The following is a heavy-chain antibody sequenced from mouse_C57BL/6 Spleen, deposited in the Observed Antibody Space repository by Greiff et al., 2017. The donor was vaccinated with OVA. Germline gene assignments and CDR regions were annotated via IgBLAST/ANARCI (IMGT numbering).Heavy chain of an antibody. V-gene: IGHV2-5*01. CDR3: AKNRGSSHWYFDV. CDR2: IWRGGST. D-gene: IGHD1-1*01. Sequence: VKLQESGPGLVQPSQSLSITCTVSGFSLTSYGVHWVRQSPGKGLEWLGVIWRGGSTAYNADFLSRLSITKDNSKSQVVFKMNSLQADYTSIYYCAKNRGSSHWYFDVWGTGTTVTVSS. J-gene: IGHJ1*03. CDR1: GFSLTSYG.